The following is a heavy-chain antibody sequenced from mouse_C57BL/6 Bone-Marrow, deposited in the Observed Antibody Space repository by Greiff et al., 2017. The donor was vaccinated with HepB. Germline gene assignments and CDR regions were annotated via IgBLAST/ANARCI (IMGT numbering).Heavy chain of an antibody. J-gene: IGHJ1*03. Sequence: QVQLQQSGAELVRPGTSVKMSCKASGYTFTSYWMHWVKQRPGQGLEWIGVIDPSDSYTNYNQKFKGKATLTVDTSSSTAYMQLSSLTSEDSAVYYCARTITTVVDWYFDVWGTGTTVTVSS. CDR1: GYTFTSYW. CDR2: IDPSDSYT. CDR3: ARTITTVVDWYFDV. D-gene: IGHD1-1*01. V-gene: IGHV1-59*01.